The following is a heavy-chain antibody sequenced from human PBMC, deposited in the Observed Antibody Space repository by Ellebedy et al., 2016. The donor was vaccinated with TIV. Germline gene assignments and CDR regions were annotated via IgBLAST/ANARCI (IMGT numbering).Heavy chain of an antibody. CDR1: GFTFSSYG. J-gene: IGHJ6*03. CDR3: ARMWDPSSSSGYYYYYYMDV. CDR2: ISYDGSNK. D-gene: IGHD6-6*01. Sequence: GGSLRLXXAASGFTFSSYGMHWVRQAPGKGLEWVAVISYDGSNKYYADSVKGRFTISRDNSKNTLYLQVNSLRAEDTAVYYCARMWDPSSSSGYYYYYYMDVWGKGTTVTVSS. V-gene: IGHV3-30*03.